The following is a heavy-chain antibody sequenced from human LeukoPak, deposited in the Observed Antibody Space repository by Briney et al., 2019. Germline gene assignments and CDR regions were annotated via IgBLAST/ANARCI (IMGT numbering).Heavy chain of an antibody. D-gene: IGHD3-10*01. CDR2: IWYDGSNK. CDR1: GFTFSNYG. CDR3: ARVGGSMVRGVINPVDY. Sequence: GRSLRLSCVASGFTFSNYGMHWVRQAPGKGLEWVAIIWYDGSNKYYADSVKGRFTISRDNSKNTLYLQMNSLRAEDTAVYYCARVGGSMVRGVINPVDYWGQGTLVTVSS. V-gene: IGHV3-33*01. J-gene: IGHJ4*02.